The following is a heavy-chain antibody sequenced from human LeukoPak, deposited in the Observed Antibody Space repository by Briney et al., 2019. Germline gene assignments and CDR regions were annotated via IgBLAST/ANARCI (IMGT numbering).Heavy chain of an antibody. V-gene: IGHV4-30-2*01. Sequence: RSSETLSLTCTVSGGSISSGGYYWSWIRQPPGKGLEWIGYIYHSGSTYSNPSLKSRVTISVDTSKNQFSLKLSSVTAADTAVYYCARDRPLFVVGGTLVRSYYGMDVWGQGTTVTVSS. CDR3: ARDRPLFVVGGTLVRSYYGMDV. J-gene: IGHJ6*02. CDR1: GGSISSGGYY. D-gene: IGHD2-21*01. CDR2: IYHSGST.